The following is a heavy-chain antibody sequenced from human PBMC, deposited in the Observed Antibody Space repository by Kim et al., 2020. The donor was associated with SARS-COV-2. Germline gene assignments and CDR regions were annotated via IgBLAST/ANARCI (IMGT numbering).Heavy chain of an antibody. Sequence: SETLSLTCAVSGYSISSSNWWGWIRQPPGKGLEWIGYIYYSGSIYYNPSLKSRVTMSVDTSKNQFSLKLSSVTAVDTAVYYCARSGVAATPGWFDPWGQGTLVTVSS. CDR2: IYYSGSI. D-gene: IGHD2-15*01. CDR3: ARSGVAATPGWFDP. V-gene: IGHV4-28*05. CDR1: GYSISSSNW. J-gene: IGHJ5*02.